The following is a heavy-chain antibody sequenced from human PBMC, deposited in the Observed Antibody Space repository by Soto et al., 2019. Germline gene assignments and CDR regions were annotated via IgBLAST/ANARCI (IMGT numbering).Heavy chain of an antibody. CDR3: ARDAPGAAPY. J-gene: IGHJ4*02. Sequence: QVQLQESGPGLVKPSQTLSLTCTVSGGPIINGDTYLNWIRQHPEKGLEWMGYINYRGTTNYHPGLKRRMLISIDTSKNQFSLRLTSVTAADTAVYFCARDAPGAAPYWGQGTLVTVSS. CDR1: GGPIINGDTY. D-gene: IGHD6-13*01. CDR2: INYRGTT. V-gene: IGHV4-31*03.